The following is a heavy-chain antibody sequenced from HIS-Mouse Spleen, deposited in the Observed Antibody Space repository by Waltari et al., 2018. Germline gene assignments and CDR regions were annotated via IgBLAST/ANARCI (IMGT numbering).Heavy chain of an antibody. D-gene: IGHD5-18*01. Sequence: EVQLLESGGGLVQPGGSLRLSCAASGFTFSRYAMSWVRQAAGEGVGWWSADKGRGGGKYNADAVQGRFTISRDNSKNTLDLQMNSLRAEDTAVYYCAKDDTAMVTASFDYWGQGTLVTVSS. V-gene: IGHV3-23*01. CDR3: AKDDTAMVTASFDY. J-gene: IGHJ4*02. CDR2: DKGRGGGK. CDR1: GFTFSRYA.